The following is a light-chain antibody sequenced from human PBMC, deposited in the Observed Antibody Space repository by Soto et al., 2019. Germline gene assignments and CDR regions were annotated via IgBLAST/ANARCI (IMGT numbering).Light chain of an antibody. CDR3: QQDEVGFI. V-gene: IGKV3-20*01. J-gene: IGKJ2*01. Sequence: EIVLTQSPTTLSLSPGETATLSCRASQAVSSSYLAWYQQKPGQAPRVVIYDASTRAAGIPDRFSGSGYATDFTLTISSLEPEDVAVYYCQQDEVGFIFGQGTKLEIK. CDR1: QAVSSSY. CDR2: DAS.